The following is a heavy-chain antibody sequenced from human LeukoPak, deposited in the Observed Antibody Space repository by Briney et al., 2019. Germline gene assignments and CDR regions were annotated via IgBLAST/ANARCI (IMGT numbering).Heavy chain of an antibody. Sequence: PSETLSLTCTVSGGSISSSNYSWGWIRQPPGKGLEWIGYIYDSGSTYYNPSLKSRITISVDTSENRFSLKLSSVTATDTAVYYCARDCSGGSCYGAFDIWGQGTMVTVSS. D-gene: IGHD2-15*01. CDR2: IYDSGST. J-gene: IGHJ3*02. CDR3: ARDCSGGSCYGAFDI. V-gene: IGHV4-30-4*08. CDR1: GGSISSSNYS.